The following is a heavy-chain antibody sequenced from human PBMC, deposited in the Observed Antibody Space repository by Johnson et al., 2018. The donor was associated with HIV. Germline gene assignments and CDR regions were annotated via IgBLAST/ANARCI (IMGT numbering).Heavy chain of an antibody. Sequence: VQLVESGGGVVQPGKSLRLSCAASGFTFDDYAMHWVRQAQGKGLEWVSGINWNSGSIGYADSIKGRFTISRDNAKNSLYLQMNSLSAEDTALYYCAKDKGTSGAFDIWGQGTMVTVSS. CDR2: INWNSGSI. J-gene: IGHJ3*02. CDR3: AKDKGTSGAFDI. V-gene: IGHV3-9*01. CDR1: GFTFDDYA.